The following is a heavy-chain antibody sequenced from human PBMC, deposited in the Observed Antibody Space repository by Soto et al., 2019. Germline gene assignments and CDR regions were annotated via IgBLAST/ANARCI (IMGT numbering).Heavy chain of an antibody. CDR1: GFTFSSHS. CDR3: VRDSRRGYGMDV. D-gene: IGHD3-10*01. Sequence: EVQLVESGGGLVQPGGSLRLSCVASGFTFSSHSMNWVRQAPGKGLEWVSYISGGSKSIYYAASVKGRFTISRDHAKNSLYLEMNSLRDEDTAVYSCVRDSRRGYGMDVWGPGTTVTVSS. CDR2: ISGGSKSI. J-gene: IGHJ6*02. V-gene: IGHV3-48*02.